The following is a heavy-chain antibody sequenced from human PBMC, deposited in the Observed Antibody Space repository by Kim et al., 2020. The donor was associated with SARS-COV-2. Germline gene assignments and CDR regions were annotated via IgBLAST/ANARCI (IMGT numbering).Heavy chain of an antibody. J-gene: IGHJ6*02. V-gene: IGHV1-46*01. D-gene: IGHD3-22*01. CDR3: AREGGGGYYYDSSGSYGMDV. CDR1: GYTFTSYY. Sequence: ASVKVSCKASGYTFTSYYMHWVRQAPGQGLEWMGIINPSGGSTSYAQKFQGRVTMTRDTSTSTVYMELSSLRSEDTAVYYCAREGGGGYYYDSSGSYGMDVWGQGTTVTVSS. CDR2: INPSGGST.